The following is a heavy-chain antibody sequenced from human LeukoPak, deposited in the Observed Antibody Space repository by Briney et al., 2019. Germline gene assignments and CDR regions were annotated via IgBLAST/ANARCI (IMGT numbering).Heavy chain of an antibody. V-gene: IGHV1-2*02. J-gene: IGHJ4*02. CDR3: SREDF. Sequence: GASVQVSCKASGYTFTGYYIHWVRQAPGQGLEWMAWIHPNSGDTNYAQKFQGRVTVTRDTSINTVYMELTSLRSDDTAVYYCSREDFWGQGTLVTVSS. CDR2: IHPNSGDT. CDR1: GYTFTGYY.